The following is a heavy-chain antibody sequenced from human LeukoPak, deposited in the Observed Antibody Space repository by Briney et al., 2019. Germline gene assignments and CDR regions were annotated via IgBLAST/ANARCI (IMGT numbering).Heavy chain of an antibody. CDR1: GYSFTSYW. D-gene: IGHD4-17*01. Sequence: GESLKISCTGSGYSFTSYWIGWVRQMPGKGLEWMGIIYPGDSDTRYSPSFQGQVTISADKSISTAYLQWSSLKASDTAMYYCARPTHDYGDVFDYWGQGTLVTVSS. CDR2: IYPGDSDT. J-gene: IGHJ4*02. CDR3: ARPTHDYGDVFDY. V-gene: IGHV5-51*01.